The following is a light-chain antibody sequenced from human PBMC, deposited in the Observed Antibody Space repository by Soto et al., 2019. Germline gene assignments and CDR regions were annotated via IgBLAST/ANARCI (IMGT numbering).Light chain of an antibody. CDR1: SSDVGGYNY. J-gene: IGLJ1*01. Sequence: QSALTQPPSASGSPGQSVAMSCTGTSSDVGGYNYVSWYQQHPGKAPKLMIYEVNKRPSGVPDRFSGSKSGNTASLTVSGLQAEDEADYYRSSYAGSSNVFGTGTKVTVL. V-gene: IGLV2-8*01. CDR3: SSYAGSSNV. CDR2: EVN.